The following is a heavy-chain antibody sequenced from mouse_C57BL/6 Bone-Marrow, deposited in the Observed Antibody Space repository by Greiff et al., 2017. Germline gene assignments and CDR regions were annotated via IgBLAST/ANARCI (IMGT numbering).Heavy chain of an antibody. CDR2: FYPGSGSL. V-gene: IGHV1-62-2*01. CDR3: ARKEGRYYAMDY. CDR1: GYTFTEYS. Sequence: QVQLQQSGAELVKPGASVTLSCKASGYTFTEYSIHWVKQRSGQGLEWIGWFYPGSGSLKYNEKFKDKATLTANNSSSTDSMALSRLVTEDAAVYFCARKEGRYYAMDYWGQGTSVTVSS. J-gene: IGHJ4*01.